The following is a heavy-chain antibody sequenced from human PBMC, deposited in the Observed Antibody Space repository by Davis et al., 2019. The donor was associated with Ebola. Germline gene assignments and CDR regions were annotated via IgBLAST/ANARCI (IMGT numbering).Heavy chain of an antibody. CDR2: IYYSGST. J-gene: IGHJ4*02. Sequence: SETLSLTCTVSGGSISSYYWSWIRQPPGKGLEWIGYIYYSGSTNYNPSLKSRVTISVDTSKNQFSLKLGSVTAADTAVYYCATLPEYSYDRDYWGQGTLVTVSS. V-gene: IGHV4-59*01. CDR3: ATLPEYSYDRDY. D-gene: IGHD5-18*01. CDR1: GGSISSYY.